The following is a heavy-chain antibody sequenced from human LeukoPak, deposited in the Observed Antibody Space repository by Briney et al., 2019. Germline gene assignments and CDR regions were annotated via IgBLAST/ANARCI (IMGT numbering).Heavy chain of an antibody. D-gene: IGHD5-12*01. CDR2: IYYSGST. Sequence: SETLSLTCTVSGGPISSSSYYWGWIRQPPGKGLEWIGSIYYSGSTYYNPSLKSRVTISVDTSKNQFSLKLSSVTAADTAVYYCARGYAAMDAFDIWGQGTMVTVSS. J-gene: IGHJ3*02. CDR1: GGPISSSSYY. CDR3: ARGYAAMDAFDI. V-gene: IGHV4-39*07.